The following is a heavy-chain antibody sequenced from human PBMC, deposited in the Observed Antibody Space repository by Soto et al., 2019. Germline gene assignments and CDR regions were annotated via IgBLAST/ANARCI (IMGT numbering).Heavy chain of an antibody. CDR3: ARAQAAGSYPDFDY. Sequence: GASVKVSCKDSGGTFSSYAISWVRQAPGKGLEWMGGIIPIIGTANYAQKFQGRVTITADESTSTAYMELSSLRSEDTAVYFCARAQAAGSYPDFDYWVQGTLVTVSS. CDR1: GGTFSSYA. D-gene: IGHD1-26*01. J-gene: IGHJ4*02. V-gene: IGHV1-69*13. CDR2: IIPIIGTA.